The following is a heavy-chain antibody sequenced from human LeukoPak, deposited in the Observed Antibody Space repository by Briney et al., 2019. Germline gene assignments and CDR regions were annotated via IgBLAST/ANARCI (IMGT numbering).Heavy chain of an antibody. CDR1: GFTFSSYS. CDR3: ASDAVRYPLD. D-gene: IGHD3-9*01. V-gene: IGHV3-21*01. Sequence: GGSLSLSCAASGFTFSSYSMNWVRQAPGKGLEWVSSISSSSSYIYYADSVKGRFTISRDNAKNSLYLQMNSLRAEDTAVYYCASDAVRYPLDWGQGTLVTVSS. J-gene: IGHJ1*01. CDR2: ISSSSSYI.